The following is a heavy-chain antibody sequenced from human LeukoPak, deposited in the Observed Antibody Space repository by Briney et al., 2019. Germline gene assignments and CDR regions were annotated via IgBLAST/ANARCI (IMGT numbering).Heavy chain of an antibody. CDR3: AREGSYGGSTMWYFDY. Sequence: GGSLRLSCAASGFTVSSNYMSWVRQAPGKGLEWVSVIYSGGSTYYADSVKGRFTISRDNSKNTLYLQMNSLRAEDTAVYYCAREGSYGGSTMWYFDYWGQGTLVTVSS. CDR1: GFTVSSNY. J-gene: IGHJ4*02. V-gene: IGHV3-66*02. CDR2: IYSGGST. D-gene: IGHD2-15*01.